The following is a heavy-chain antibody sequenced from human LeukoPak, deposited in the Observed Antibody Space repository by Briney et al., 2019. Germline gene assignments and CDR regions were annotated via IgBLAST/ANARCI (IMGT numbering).Heavy chain of an antibody. CDR3: ARGSVITFGGVTQTGGNWFDP. J-gene: IGHJ5*02. CDR1: GGSISSYY. V-gene: IGHV4-4*07. Sequence: SGPTLVNPSETLSLTCTVSGGSISSYYWSWIRQPAGKGLEWIGRIYSGGNTNYNPSLKSRVTMSVDTSKKQFSLKLSSVAAADTAVYYCARGSVITFGGVTQTGGNWFDPWGQGTLVTVSS. D-gene: IGHD3-16*01. CDR2: IYSGGNT.